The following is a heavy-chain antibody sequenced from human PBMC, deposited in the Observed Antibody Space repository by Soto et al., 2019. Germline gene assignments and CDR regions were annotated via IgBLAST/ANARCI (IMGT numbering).Heavy chain of an antibody. CDR2: TYYRSKWFN. J-gene: IGHJ5*02. CDR1: GDSVSSNSAA. Sequence: SQTLSLTCAISGDSVSSNSAAWNWIRQSPSRGLEWLGRTYYRSKWFNDYAVSVKSRITINPDTSKNQFSLQLNSVTPEDTAVYCCARARPYYDSSGYYVTWGQGILVTVSS. V-gene: IGHV6-1*01. D-gene: IGHD3-22*01. CDR3: ARARPYYDSSGYYVT.